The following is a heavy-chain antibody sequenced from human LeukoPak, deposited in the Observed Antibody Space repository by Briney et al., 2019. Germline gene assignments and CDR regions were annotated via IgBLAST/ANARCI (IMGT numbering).Heavy chain of an antibody. CDR3: AKGQELDDGVFDS. D-gene: IGHD1-1*01. CDR2: IRTNGNTA. V-gene: IGHV3-23*01. Sequence: WGSLRLSCAASGFTFSSLAMTWVRQAPGKGLEWVSTIRTNGNTAYNTDSVKGRFTISRDNSKNTLYLQMNSLRVEDTAIYYCAKGQELDDGVFDSWGQGTLVTVFS. J-gene: IGHJ4*02. CDR1: GFTFSSLA.